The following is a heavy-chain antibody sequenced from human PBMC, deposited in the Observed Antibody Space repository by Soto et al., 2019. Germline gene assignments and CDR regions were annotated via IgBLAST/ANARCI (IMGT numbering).Heavy chain of an antibody. Sequence: KTSETLSLTCTVSGGSISSYASFWSWIRQLPGKGPEWIAFISYSGTTSHNPSLQSRVTVSADTSKSQFSLNLTSVTAADTAVYYCAGGCASSKWFDPWGQGIPVTVSS. J-gene: IGHJ5*02. CDR3: AGGCASSKWFDP. CDR2: ISYSGTT. V-gene: IGHV4-31*03. D-gene: IGHD2-15*01. CDR1: GGSISSYASF.